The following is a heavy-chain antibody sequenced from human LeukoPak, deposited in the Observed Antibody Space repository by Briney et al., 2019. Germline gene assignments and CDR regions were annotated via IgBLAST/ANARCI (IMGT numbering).Heavy chain of an antibody. D-gene: IGHD3-16*01. Sequence: SETLSLTCTVSGGSISSYYWSWIRQPPGKGLEWIGEINHSGSTNYNPSLKSRVTISVDTSKNQFSLKLSSVTAADTAVYYCARGRRFSYYYYYMDVWGKGTTVTVSS. V-gene: IGHV4-34*01. CDR3: ARGRRFSYYYYYMDV. CDR2: INHSGST. J-gene: IGHJ6*03. CDR1: GGSISSYY.